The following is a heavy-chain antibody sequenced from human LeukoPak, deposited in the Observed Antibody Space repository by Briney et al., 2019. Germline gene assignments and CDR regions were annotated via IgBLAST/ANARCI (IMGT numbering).Heavy chain of an antibody. CDR3: ARARRRTFDY. CDR2: IYYSGST. Sequence: SETLSLTCTVSGGSISSGDYSWSSIRQPPGKGLEWIGYIYYSGSTYYNPSLKSRVTISVDTSKNQFSLKLSSVTAADTAVYYCARARRRTFDYWGQGTLVTVSS. J-gene: IGHJ4*02. V-gene: IGHV4-30-4*01. CDR1: GGSISSGDYS.